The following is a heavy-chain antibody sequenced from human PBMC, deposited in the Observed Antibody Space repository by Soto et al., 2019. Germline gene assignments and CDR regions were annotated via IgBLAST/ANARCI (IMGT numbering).Heavy chain of an antibody. CDR2: ISSSGDKV. D-gene: IGHD2-15*01. CDR1: GFAFSSHS. J-gene: IGHJ4*02. V-gene: IGHV3-48*01. CDR3: AIEGQTCYCSGDYCYSLDY. Sequence: EVQLVESGGALVQPGGSVRLSCAASGFAFSSHSMNWVRQAPGKGLEWVSYISSSGDKVHYADSVKGRFTISRDNAKKSQYLQMSSLRVEDTAVYYCAIEGQTCYCSGDYCYSLDYWGQGAQITVSS.